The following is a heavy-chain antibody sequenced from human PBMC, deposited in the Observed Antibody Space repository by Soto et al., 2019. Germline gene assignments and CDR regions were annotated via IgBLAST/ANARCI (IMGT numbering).Heavy chain of an antibody. J-gene: IGHJ4*02. CDR2: IYYSGST. D-gene: IGHD6-13*01. Sequence: SETLSLTCTVSGGSISSSSYYWGWIRQPPGKGLEWIGSIYYSGSTYYNPSLKSRVTISVDTSKNQFSLKLSSVTAADTAVYYCARHLRSAASRSTFELRARWFRAAAGKEDYWGQGTLVTVSS. CDR3: ARHLRSAASRSTFELRARWFRAAAGKEDY. CDR1: GGSISSSSYY. V-gene: IGHV4-39*01.